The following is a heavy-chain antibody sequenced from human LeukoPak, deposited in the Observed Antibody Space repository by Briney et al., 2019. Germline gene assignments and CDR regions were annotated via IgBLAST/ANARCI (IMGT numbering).Heavy chain of an antibody. Sequence: FTSSASGFTFNGSWMNWVRQAPGKGLEWVANMDPSGSRTRYVDSVKGRFTISKDDPGTSLYLEMHSLRAEDTAIYYCAVWTSGNYWGQGALVTVSS. V-gene: IGHV3-7*01. CDR3: AVWTSGNY. CDR1: GFTFNGSW. J-gene: IGHJ4*02. D-gene: IGHD1-1*01. CDR2: MDPSGSRT.